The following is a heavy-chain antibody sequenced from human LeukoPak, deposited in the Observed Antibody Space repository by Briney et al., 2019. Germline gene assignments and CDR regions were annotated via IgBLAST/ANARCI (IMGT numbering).Heavy chain of an antibody. V-gene: IGHV3-33*01. Sequence: GGSLRLSCAASGFTFSSYGMHWVRQAPGKGLEWVAVIWYDGSNKYYADSVKGRLTISRDNSKSTLYLQMNSLRAEDTAVYYCARGPYDFWSGDYFDYWGQGTLVTVSS. CDR2: IWYDGSNK. D-gene: IGHD3-3*01. J-gene: IGHJ4*02. CDR3: ARGPYDFWSGDYFDY. CDR1: GFTFSSYG.